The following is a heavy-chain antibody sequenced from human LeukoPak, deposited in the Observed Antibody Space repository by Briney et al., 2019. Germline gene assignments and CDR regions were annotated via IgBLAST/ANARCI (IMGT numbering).Heavy chain of an antibody. V-gene: IGHV3-23*01. Sequence: GGSLRLSCAASGFTFSSYAMSWVRQAPGKGLEWVSAISGSGGSTYYAYSVNVRCTISRANSKNTLYLQRTRLRAEDTAVYYCAKAFSSSWYNPYYFDSCGQGDLGTASS. D-gene: IGHD6-13*01. J-gene: IGHJ4*02. CDR2: ISGSGGST. CDR1: GFTFSSYA. CDR3: AKAFSSSWYNPYYFDS.